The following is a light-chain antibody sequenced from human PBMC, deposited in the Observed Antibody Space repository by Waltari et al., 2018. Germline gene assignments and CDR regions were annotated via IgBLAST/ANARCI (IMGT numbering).Light chain of an antibody. CDR1: QCVSSD. J-gene: IGKJ4*01. CDR3: QQRSDWLLT. CDR2: DAS. Sequence: EIVLTQSPATLSLYPGERATLSCRASQCVSSDLAWYQQKSGQAPRLPIYDASNRATGIPARFSGGGSGTDFTLTISSLEPEDFAVYYCQQRSDWLLTFGGGTKVEIK. V-gene: IGKV3-11*01.